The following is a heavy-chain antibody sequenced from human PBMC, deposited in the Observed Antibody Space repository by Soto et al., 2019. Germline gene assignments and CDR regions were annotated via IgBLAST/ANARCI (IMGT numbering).Heavy chain of an antibody. Sequence: PSETLSLTCTVSGGSINSRGYYWTWIRQHPGPGLEWIGNIYYSGSIHSNPSLKSRLTMLVDTSENLFSLKLTSVTAANTAVYYCARQSESTGYFYGWFDPWGQGTLVTVSS. D-gene: IGHD3-9*01. V-gene: IGHV4-31*03. J-gene: IGHJ5*02. CDR1: GGSINSRGYY. CDR3: ARQSESTGYFYGWFDP. CDR2: IYYSGSI.